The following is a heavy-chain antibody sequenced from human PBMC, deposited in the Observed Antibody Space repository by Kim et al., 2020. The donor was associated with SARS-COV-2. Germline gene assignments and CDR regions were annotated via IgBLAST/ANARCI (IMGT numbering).Heavy chain of an antibody. CDR2: ISAYNGNT. Sequence: ASVKVSCKASGYTFTSYGISWVRQAPGQGLEWMGWISAYNGNTNYAQKLQGRVTMTTDTSTSTAYMELRSLRSDDTAVYYCARDRVPSGDEAAAGIWGQGTLVTVSS. CDR1: GYTFTSYG. J-gene: IGHJ4*02. CDR3: ARDRVPSGDEAAAGI. D-gene: IGHD6-13*01. V-gene: IGHV1-18*01.